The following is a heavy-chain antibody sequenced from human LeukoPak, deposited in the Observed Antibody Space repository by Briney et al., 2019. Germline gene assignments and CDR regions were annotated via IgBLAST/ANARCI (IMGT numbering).Heavy chain of an antibody. Sequence: ASVKVSCKASGYTFTSYGISWVRQAPGQGLEWMGWISAYNGNTNYAQKFQGRVTITADKSTSTAYMELSSLRSEDTAVYYCARDAHYYDSSGYPDYWGQGTLVTVSS. V-gene: IGHV1-18*01. J-gene: IGHJ4*02. CDR2: ISAYNGNT. CDR1: GYTFTSYG. CDR3: ARDAHYYDSSGYPDY. D-gene: IGHD3-22*01.